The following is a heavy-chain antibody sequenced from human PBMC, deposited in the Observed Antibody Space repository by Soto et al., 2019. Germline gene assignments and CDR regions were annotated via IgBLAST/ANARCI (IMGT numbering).Heavy chain of an antibody. CDR1: GASISSYY. V-gene: IGHV4-4*08. CDR2: IYNTGTT. J-gene: IGHJ5*02. CDR3: ANISTWGATTFAP. Sequence: PTETLSLICTVSGASISSYYWSWIRQPPGKGLEWIAYIYNTGTTKYNPSLKSRVTISEDTSKNQFSLKLTSVTAADTAVYYCANISTWGATTFAPWGQGTLVTVSS. D-gene: IGHD1-26*01.